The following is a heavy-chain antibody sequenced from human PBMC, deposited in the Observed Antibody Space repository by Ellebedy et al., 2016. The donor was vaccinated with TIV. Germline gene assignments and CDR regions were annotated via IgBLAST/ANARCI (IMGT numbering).Heavy chain of an antibody. V-gene: IGHV4-34*01. Sequence: SETLSLTXAVYGGSFSGYYWSWIRQPPGKGLEWIGEINHSGSTNYNPSLKSRVTISVDTSKNQFSLKLSSVTAADTAVYYCARGQTYGSGTRFPPISDYYYYYGMDVWGQGTTVTVSS. CDR1: GGSFSGYY. CDR3: ARGQTYGSGTRFPPISDYYYYYGMDV. CDR2: INHSGST. D-gene: IGHD3-10*01. J-gene: IGHJ6*02.